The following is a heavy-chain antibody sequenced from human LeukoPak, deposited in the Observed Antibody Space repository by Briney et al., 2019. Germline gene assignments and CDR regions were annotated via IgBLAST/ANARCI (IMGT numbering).Heavy chain of an antibody. CDR2: IYSDGSR. CDR3: AKDWDDSSGWSNLYYYYGMDV. CDR1: GLSVSSNC. V-gene: IGHV3-53*01. Sequence: GGSLRLSCASTGLSVSSNCMTWVRQARGKGLEWVSVIYSDGSRHYSDSVKGRFTISRDNSKNTLYLQMNSLRAEDTAVYYCAKDWDDSSGWSNLYYYYGMDVWGQGTTVTVSS. D-gene: IGHD6-19*01. J-gene: IGHJ6*02.